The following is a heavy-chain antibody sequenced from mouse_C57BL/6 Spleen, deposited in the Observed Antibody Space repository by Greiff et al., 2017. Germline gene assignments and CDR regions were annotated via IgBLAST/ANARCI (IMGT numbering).Heavy chain of an antibody. Sequence: QVQLQQSGAELVRPGTSVKVSCKASGYAFTNYLIEWVKQRPGQGLEWIGVINPGSGGTNYNEKFKGKATLTADKSSSTAYMQLSSLTSEDSAVYFCARNPDYYGSSYWFAYWGQGTLVTVSA. CDR3: ARNPDYYGSSYWFAY. CDR2: INPGSGGT. D-gene: IGHD1-1*01. CDR1: GYAFTNYL. V-gene: IGHV1-54*01. J-gene: IGHJ3*01.